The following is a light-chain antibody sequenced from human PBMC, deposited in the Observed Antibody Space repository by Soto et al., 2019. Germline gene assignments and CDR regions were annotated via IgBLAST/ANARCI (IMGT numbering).Light chain of an antibody. J-gene: IGKJ4*01. CDR3: QQGSNWPPGLT. CDR1: QSVSSY. V-gene: IGKV3-11*01. CDR2: DAS. Sequence: EIVLTQSPATLSLSPGERATLSCRASQSVSSYLAWYQQKPGQAPRLLIYDASNRATGIPARFSGSGSGTDFTLTISSLEPEDFAVYYCQQGSNWPPGLTFGGGNKVEIK.